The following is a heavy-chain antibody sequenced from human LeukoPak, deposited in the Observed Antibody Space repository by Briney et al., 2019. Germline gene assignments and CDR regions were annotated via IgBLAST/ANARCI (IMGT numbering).Heavy chain of an antibody. V-gene: IGHV1-69*01. CDR1: GGTFSSYA. Sequence: SVKVSCKASGGTFSSYAISWVRQAPGQGLEWMGGIIPIFGTANYAQKFQGRVTITADESTSTAHMELSSLRSEDTAVYYCARADTAMEYYYYYYMDVWGKGTTVTVSS. CDR3: ARADTAMEYYYYYYMDV. CDR2: IIPIFGTA. J-gene: IGHJ6*03. D-gene: IGHD5-18*01.